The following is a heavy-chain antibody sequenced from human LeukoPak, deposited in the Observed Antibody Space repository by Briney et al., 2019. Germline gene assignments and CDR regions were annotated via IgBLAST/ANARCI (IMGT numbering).Heavy chain of an antibody. D-gene: IGHD6-19*01. CDR2: ISGSGGST. J-gene: IGHJ4*02. Sequence: GGSLRLSCAASGFTFSDAWMNWVRQAPGKGLEWVSAISGSGGSTYYADSVKGRFTISRDNSKNTLYLQMNSLRAEDTAVYYCAKDAGPYSSGWYYYWGQGTLVTVSS. CDR3: AKDAGPYSSGWYYY. CDR1: GFTFSDAW. V-gene: IGHV3-23*01.